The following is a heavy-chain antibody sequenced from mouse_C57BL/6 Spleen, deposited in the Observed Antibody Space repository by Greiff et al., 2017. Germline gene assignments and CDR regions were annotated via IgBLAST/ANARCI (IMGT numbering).Heavy chain of an antibody. J-gene: IGHJ2*01. Sequence: ESGPGLVKPSQSLSLTCSVTGYSITSGYYWNWIRQFPGNKLEWMGYISYDGSNNYNPSLKNRISITRDTSKNQFFLKLNSVTTEDTATYYCAREAYYYGSSYFDYWGQGTTLTVSS. CDR1: GYSITSGYY. CDR3: AREAYYYGSSYFDY. V-gene: IGHV3-6*01. D-gene: IGHD1-1*01. CDR2: ISYDGSN.